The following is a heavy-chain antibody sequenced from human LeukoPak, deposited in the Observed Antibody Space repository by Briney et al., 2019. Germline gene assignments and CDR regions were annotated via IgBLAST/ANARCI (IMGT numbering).Heavy chain of an antibody. CDR1: GFTFSSYS. Sequence: GSLRLSCAASGFTFSSYSMNWVRQAPGKGLEWVSSISSSSSYIYYADSVKGRFTISRDNAKNSLYLQMNSLRAEDTAVYYCARMDSYGFLMDYRGQGTLVTVSS. V-gene: IGHV3-21*01. D-gene: IGHD5-18*01. J-gene: IGHJ4*02. CDR3: ARMDSYGFLMDY. CDR2: ISSSSSYI.